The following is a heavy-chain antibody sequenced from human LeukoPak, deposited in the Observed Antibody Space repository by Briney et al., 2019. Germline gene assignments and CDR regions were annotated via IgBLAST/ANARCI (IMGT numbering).Heavy chain of an antibody. CDR3: ARGGGLWFGEFWSH. D-gene: IGHD3-10*01. CDR2: ISGSDSTI. Sequence: GGSLRLSCVTSGFTFSDFYMSWIRQAPGKGLEWVSYISGSDSTIYYADSVKGRFTISRDNAKNSLYLQMNSLRAEDTAVYYCARGGGLWFGEFWSHWGQGTLVTVSS. V-gene: IGHV3-11*04. J-gene: IGHJ4*02. CDR1: GFTFSDFY.